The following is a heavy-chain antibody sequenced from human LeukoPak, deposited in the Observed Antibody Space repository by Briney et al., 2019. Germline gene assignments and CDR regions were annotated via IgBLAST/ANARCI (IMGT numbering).Heavy chain of an antibody. J-gene: IGHJ4*02. Sequence: GGSLRLSCAASRFTFSSYWMSWVRQAPGKGLEWVANIKQDGSEKYYVDSVKGRFTISRDNAKNSLYLQMNSLRAEDTAVYYCARGEEQWLFTYYFDYWGQGTLVTVSS. CDR3: ARGEEQWLFTYYFDY. CDR1: RFTFSSYW. V-gene: IGHV3-7*01. D-gene: IGHD6-19*01. CDR2: IKQDGSEK.